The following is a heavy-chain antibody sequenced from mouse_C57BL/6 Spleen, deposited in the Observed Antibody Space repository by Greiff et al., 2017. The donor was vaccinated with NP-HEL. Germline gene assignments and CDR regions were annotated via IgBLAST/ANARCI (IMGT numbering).Heavy chain of an antibody. D-gene: IGHD4-1*01. V-gene: IGHV1-15*01. J-gene: IGHJ1*03. CDR2: IDPGTGGT. CDR1: GYAFTDYE. Sequence: QVQLKESGAELVRPGASVTLSCKASGYAFTDYEMHWVKQTPVHGLEWIGAIDPGTGGTDYNQKFKGKAILTADKSSSTAYMELRSLTSEDSAVYYLLTGTGYFDVWGTGTTVTVSS. CDR3: LTGTGYFDV.